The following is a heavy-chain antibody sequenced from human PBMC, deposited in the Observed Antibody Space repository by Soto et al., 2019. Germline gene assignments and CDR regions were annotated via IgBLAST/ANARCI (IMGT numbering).Heavy chain of an antibody. J-gene: IGHJ6*03. CDR1: GFTFSSYG. V-gene: IGHV3-33*01. Sequence: GGSLRLSCAASGFTFSSYGMHWVRQAPGKGLEWVAVIWYDGSNKYYADSVKGRVTISRDNSKNTLYLQMNGLRAEDTAVDYCAGGGDCSGGSGLDDYYYYMDVWGKGTTVTVSS. D-gene: IGHD2-15*01. CDR3: AGGGDCSGGSGLDDYYYYMDV. CDR2: IWYDGSNK.